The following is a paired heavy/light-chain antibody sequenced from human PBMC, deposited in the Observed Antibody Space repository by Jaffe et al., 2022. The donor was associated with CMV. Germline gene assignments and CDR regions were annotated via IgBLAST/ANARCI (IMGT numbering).Light chain of an antibody. Sequence: QSALTQPASVSGSPGQSITISCTGTSSDVGGYNYVSWYQQHPGKAPKLMIYDVSNRPSGVSNRFSGSKSGNTASLTISGLQAEDEADYYCSSYTSSSTLEVFGTGTKVTVL. CDR3: SSYTSSSTLEV. CDR1: SSDVGGYNY. V-gene: IGLV2-14*03. CDR2: DVS. J-gene: IGLJ1*01.
Heavy chain of an antibody. J-gene: IGHJ4*02. CDR2: IYYSGST. V-gene: IGHV4-39*01. D-gene: IGHD6-19*01. CDR3: ARRLSPLRIRTRDRWQWLVDY. CDR1: GGSISSSSYY. Sequence: QLQLQESGPGLVKPSETLSLTCTVSGGSISSSSYYWGWIRQPPGKGLEWIGSIYYSGSTYYNPSLKSRVTISVDTSKNQFSLKLSSVTAADTAVYYCARRLSPLRIRTRDRWQWLVDYWGQGTLVTVSS.